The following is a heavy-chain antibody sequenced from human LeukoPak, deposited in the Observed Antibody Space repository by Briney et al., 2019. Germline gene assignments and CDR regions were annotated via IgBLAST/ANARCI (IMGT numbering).Heavy chain of an antibody. D-gene: IGHD2-21*02. Sequence: SETLSLTCTVSGGSISSYYWSWIRQPPGKALEWIGYIYYSGSTNYNPSLKSRVTISVDTSKNQFSLKLRSVTAADTAVYYCASEVVTSIEYFQHWGQGTLVTVSS. CDR1: GGSISSYY. CDR2: IYYSGST. J-gene: IGHJ1*01. CDR3: ASEVVTSIEYFQH. V-gene: IGHV4-59*01.